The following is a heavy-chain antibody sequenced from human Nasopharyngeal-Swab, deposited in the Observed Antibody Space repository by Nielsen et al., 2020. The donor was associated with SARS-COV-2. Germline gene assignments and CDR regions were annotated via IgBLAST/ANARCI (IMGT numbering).Heavy chain of an antibody. J-gene: IGHJ4*02. D-gene: IGHD2-15*01. V-gene: IGHV3-15*01. CDR2: IKSKTDGGTT. CDR1: GFTFSNAW. Sequence: GESLKISCAASGFTFSNAWMSWVRQAPGKGLEWVGRIKSKTDGGTTDYAAPVKGRFTISGDDSKNTLYLQMNSLKTEDTAVYYCTTVPSGYCSGGSCYPFDYWGQGTLVTVSS. CDR3: TTVPSGYCSGGSCYPFDY.